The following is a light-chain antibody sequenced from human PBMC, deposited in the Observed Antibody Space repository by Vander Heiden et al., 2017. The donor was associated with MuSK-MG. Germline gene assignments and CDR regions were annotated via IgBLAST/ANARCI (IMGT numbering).Light chain of an antibody. V-gene: IGKV3-15*01. CDR3: HQDNNWPFT. Sequence: EIVMTQSPATLSVSPGERATLSCRASQSVSSNLAWYQQKPGQAPRLLIYGASTSVTGIPATFSGSGSGTEFTLTISSLQSEDFAVYYCHQDNNWPFTFGHGTKVDIK. CDR1: QSVSSN. J-gene: IGKJ3*01. CDR2: GAS.